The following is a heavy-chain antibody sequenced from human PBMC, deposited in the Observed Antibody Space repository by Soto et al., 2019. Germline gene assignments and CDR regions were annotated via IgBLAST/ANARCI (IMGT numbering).Heavy chain of an antibody. CDR3: VRHGLGYCTGGSCYGSYYFYGMDV. J-gene: IGHJ6*02. Sequence: QLHEAGPGLVRPSETLSLTCTVSGGFITSTSFFWGWVRQSPGKGLEWIGTIYYNGTTYYRPSLDGRVSISVDTSKSQFSLNMKSVTVADTAEYFCVRHGLGYCTGGSCYGSYYFYGMDVWGQGTTVAVAS. CDR1: GGFITSTSFF. CDR2: IYYNGTT. V-gene: IGHV4-39*01. D-gene: IGHD2-15*01.